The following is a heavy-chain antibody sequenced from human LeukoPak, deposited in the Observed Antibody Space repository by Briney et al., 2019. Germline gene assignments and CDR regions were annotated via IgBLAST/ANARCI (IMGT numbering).Heavy chain of an antibody. J-gene: IGHJ4*02. CDR2: IYYSGST. Sequence: SETLSLTCTVSGGSISSGGYYWSWLRQHPGMGLEWIGYIYYSGSTYYNPSLKSRVTISVDTSKNQFSLKLCSVTAADTAVYYCASYYYDSSGYHWFVDYWGQGTLVTVSS. CDR3: ASYYYDSSGYHWFVDY. D-gene: IGHD3-22*01. V-gene: IGHV4-31*03. CDR1: GGSISSGGYY.